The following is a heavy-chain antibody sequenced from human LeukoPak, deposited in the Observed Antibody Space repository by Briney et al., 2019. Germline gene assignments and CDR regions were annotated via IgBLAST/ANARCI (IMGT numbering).Heavy chain of an antibody. Sequence: SPPETLSLTCTVSGGSISSYYWSWIRQPPGKGLEWIGYIYYSGSTNYNPSLKSRVTISVDTSKNQFSLKLGSVTAADTAVYYCASTSSGYYFEYFQHWGQGTLVTVSS. CDR3: ASTSSGYYFEYFQH. CDR2: IYYSGST. V-gene: IGHV4-59*08. CDR1: GGSISSYY. J-gene: IGHJ1*01. D-gene: IGHD3-22*01.